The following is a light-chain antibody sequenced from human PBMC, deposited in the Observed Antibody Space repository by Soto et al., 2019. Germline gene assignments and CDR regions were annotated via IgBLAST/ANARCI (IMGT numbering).Light chain of an antibody. Sequence: EIVLTQSPATLSLSPGERVTLSCRASQSISTSLAWYQHKPGQAPKVLIYDASNRATGGPDRFRGSGSGTDFTLTISKLEPEDSAVSYYHQRSTWPPFTFGPGTKVEI. V-gene: IGKV3-11*01. CDR2: DAS. CDR3: HQRSTWPPFT. CDR1: QSISTS. J-gene: IGKJ3*01.